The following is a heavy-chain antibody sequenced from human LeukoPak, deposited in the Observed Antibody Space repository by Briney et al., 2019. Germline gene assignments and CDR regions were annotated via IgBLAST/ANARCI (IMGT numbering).Heavy chain of an antibody. CDR2: INGAGDST. D-gene: IGHD3-9*01. V-gene: IGHV3-23*01. Sequence: GGSLRLSCAASGFSFRTYGMSWVRQAPGKGLEWVSAINGAGDSTFYADSVKGRFTIPRDNSKNSLYLQMNRLRAEDTAVYYCAKKRSLTGATHFDYWGQGTLVTVSS. CDR1: GFSFRTYG. CDR3: AKKRSLTGATHFDY. J-gene: IGHJ4*02.